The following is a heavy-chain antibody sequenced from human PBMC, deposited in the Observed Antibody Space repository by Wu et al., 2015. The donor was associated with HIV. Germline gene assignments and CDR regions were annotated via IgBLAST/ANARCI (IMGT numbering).Heavy chain of an antibody. CDR2: IIPIFGTA. D-gene: IGHD7-27*01. Sequence: QVQLVQSGAEVKKPGSSVKVSCKASGGTFSSYAISWVRQAPGQGLEWMGGIIPIFGTANYAQKFQGRVTMTEDTSTDTAYMHLSSLTSEDTAVYYCATQSGDLAAFDIWGQGTLVTVSS. CDR1: GGTFSSYA. J-gene: IGHJ3*02. V-gene: IGHV1-69*14. CDR3: ATQSGDLAAFDI.